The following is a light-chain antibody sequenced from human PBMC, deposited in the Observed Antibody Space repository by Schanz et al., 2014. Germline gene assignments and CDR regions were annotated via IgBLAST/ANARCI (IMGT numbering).Light chain of an antibody. CDR3: QSYDSSLSGYV. CDR2: EVS. V-gene: IGLV2-14*02. CDR1: SSDVGSYNL. Sequence: QSALTQPASVSGSPGQSITISCTGTSSDVGSYNLVSWYQHHPGKAPKLMIYEVSQRPSGVSDRFSGSKSGNTASLTISGLQAEDEADYYCQSYDSSLSGYVFGTGTKLTVL. J-gene: IGLJ1*01.